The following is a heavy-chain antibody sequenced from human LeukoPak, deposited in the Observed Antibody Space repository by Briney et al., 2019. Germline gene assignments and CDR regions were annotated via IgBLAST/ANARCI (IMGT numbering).Heavy chain of an antibody. CDR3: AKTIRSPRYSNYVKNYYYFGMDV. D-gene: IGHD4-11*01. V-gene: IGHV3-23*01. CDR2: IRGGGVST. CDR1: GFTFSSYA. Sequence: PGGSLRLSCAASGFTFSSYAMSWVRQAPGKGLEWVSAIRGGGVSTYYADSVKGRFTISRDNSKNTLYLQMNSLRAEDTAVYYCAKTIRSPRYSNYVKNYYYFGMDVWGQGTTVTVSS. J-gene: IGHJ6*02.